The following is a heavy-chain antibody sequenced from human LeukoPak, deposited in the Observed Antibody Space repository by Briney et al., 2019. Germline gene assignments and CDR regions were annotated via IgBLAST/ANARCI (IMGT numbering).Heavy chain of an antibody. CDR1: GGSISSGDYY. J-gene: IGHJ4*02. Sequence: KPSQTLSLTCTVSGGSISSGDYYWSWIRQPPGKGLEWIGYIYYSGSTYYNPSLKSRVTISVDTPKNQFSLKLSSVTAADTAVYYCARAEGMGLFDYWGQGTLVTVSS. V-gene: IGHV4-30-4*01. CDR2: IYYSGST. CDR3: ARAEGMGLFDY. D-gene: IGHD5-24*01.